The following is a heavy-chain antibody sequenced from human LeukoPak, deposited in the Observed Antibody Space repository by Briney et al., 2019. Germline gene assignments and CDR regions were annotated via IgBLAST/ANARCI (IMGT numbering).Heavy chain of an antibody. V-gene: IGHV1-8*01. J-gene: IGHJ4*02. CDR3: ARAHYDSSGYYYFSY. Sequence: ASVKVSCKASGYTFTSYDINWVRQATGQGLEWMGWMNPNSGNTGYAQKFQGRVTMTRNTSISTAYMELSSLRSEDTAVYYCARAHYDSSGYYYFSYWGQGTLVTVSS. D-gene: IGHD3-22*01. CDR2: MNPNSGNT. CDR1: GYTFTSYD.